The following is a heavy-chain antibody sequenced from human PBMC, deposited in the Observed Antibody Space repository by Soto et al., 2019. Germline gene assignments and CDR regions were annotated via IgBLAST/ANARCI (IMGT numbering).Heavy chain of an antibody. CDR3: ARDPGGSGYGNYCFDD. CDR1: GFTFSSYG. Sequence: PGGSLRLSCAASGFTFSSYGMHWVRQAPGKGLEWVAFIWYDGSNKYYADSVKGRFTISRDNSKNTLYLQMNSLRAEDTALYYCARDPGGSGYGNYCFDDWGQGT. V-gene: IGHV3-33*01. J-gene: IGHJ4*02. CDR2: IWYDGSNK. D-gene: IGHD3-22*01.